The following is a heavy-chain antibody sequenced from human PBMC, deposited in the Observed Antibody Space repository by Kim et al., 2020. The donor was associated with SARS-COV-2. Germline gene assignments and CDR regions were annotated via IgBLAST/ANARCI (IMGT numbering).Heavy chain of an antibody. D-gene: IGHD4-17*01. J-gene: IGHJ5*02. CDR1: GGSISSGGYY. CDR3: ARERRSGDYGGYHWFDP. V-gene: IGHV4-31*03. Sequence: SETLSLTCTVSGGSISSGGYYWSWIRQHPGKGLEWIGYIYYSGSTYYNPSLKSRVTISVDTSKNQFSLKLSSVTAADTAVYYCARERRSGDYGGYHWFDPWGQGTLVTVSS. CDR2: IYYSGST.